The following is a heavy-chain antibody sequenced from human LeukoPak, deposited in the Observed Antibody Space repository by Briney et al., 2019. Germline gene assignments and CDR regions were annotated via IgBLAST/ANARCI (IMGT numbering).Heavy chain of an antibody. CDR1: GYSFTSYW. CDR2: IYPGDSDT. V-gene: IGHV5-51*01. J-gene: IGHJ6*02. CDR3: ARRRVTTSYYYYYGMDV. D-gene: IGHD4-4*01. Sequence: KCGESLQISCKGSGYSFTSYWIGWVRQLPGKGLEWMGIIYPGDSDTKYSPSFQGQVTISADKSISTAYLQWSSLKASDTAMYYCARRRVTTSYYYYYGMDVWGQGTTVTVSS.